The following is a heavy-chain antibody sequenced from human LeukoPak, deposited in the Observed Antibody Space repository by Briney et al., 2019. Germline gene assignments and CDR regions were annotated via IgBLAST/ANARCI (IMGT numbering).Heavy chain of an antibody. CDR3: AELGITMIGGV. D-gene: IGHD3-10*02. V-gene: IGHV3-48*03. CDR2: ISSSGSTI. J-gene: IGHJ6*04. CDR1: GFTFSSYN. Sequence: GGSLRLSCAASGFTFSSYNMNWVRQAPGKGLEWVSYISSSGSTIYYADSVKGRFTISRDNAKNSLYLQMNSLRAEDTAVYYCAELGITMIGGVWGKGTTVTISS.